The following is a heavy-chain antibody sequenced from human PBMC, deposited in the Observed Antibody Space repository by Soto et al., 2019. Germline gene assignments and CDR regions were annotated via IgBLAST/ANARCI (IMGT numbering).Heavy chain of an antibody. V-gene: IGHV3-7*03. CDR3: ARHGFHRDALDL. CDR1: GFSFTNHW. J-gene: IGHJ3*01. D-gene: IGHD2-2*03. Sequence: EMQLEESGGGLVQPGGSRRLSCEASGFSFTNHWMSWVRQAPGKGLDWLANIKQDGGETYYLESVKGRFSISRDNAKDSVYLQMSGLRAEDTAVYYCARHGFHRDALDLWGQGTLVTVSS. CDR2: IKQDGGET.